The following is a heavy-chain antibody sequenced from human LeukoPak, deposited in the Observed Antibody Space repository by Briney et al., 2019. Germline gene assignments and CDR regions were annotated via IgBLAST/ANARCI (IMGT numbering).Heavy chain of an antibody. J-gene: IGHJ4*02. D-gene: IGHD6-6*01. CDR3: AKVREYSSSGSFDY. Sequence: GGSLRLSCAASGFTFSSYAMSWVRQAPGKGLEWVSAISGSGGSTYYADSVKGRFIISRDNSKNTLYLQMNSLRAEDTAVYYCAKVREYSSSGSFDYWGQGTLVTVSS. CDR1: GFTFSSYA. CDR2: ISGSGGST. V-gene: IGHV3-23*01.